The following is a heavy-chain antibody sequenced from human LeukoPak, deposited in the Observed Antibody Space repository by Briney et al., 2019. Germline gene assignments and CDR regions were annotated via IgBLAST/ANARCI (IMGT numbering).Heavy chain of an antibody. J-gene: IGHJ4*02. V-gene: IGHV1-2*02. D-gene: IGHD4-17*01. CDR1: GYTFTAYY. CDR3: ARVDTVTTPFRFDY. Sequence: ASVKVSCKTSGYTFTAYYIHWVRQAPGQGLEWMGWINPNSGATNFAQKFQGRVTMTRDTSISTAYMELSRLRSDDTAVYYCARVDTVTTPFRFDYWGQGTLVTVSS. CDR2: INPNSGAT.